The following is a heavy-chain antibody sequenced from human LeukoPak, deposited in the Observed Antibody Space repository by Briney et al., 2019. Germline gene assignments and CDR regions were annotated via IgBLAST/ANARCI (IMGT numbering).Heavy chain of an antibody. Sequence: GGSLRLSCAASGFTFSSYWMHWVRQAPGKGLEWVGRIKSKTDGGATDYAAPVKGRFTISRDDSKNTLYLQMNSLKSEDTAVYYCTTDKYSSGWYGGFDNWGQGTLVTVSS. CDR3: TTDKYSSGWYGGFDN. D-gene: IGHD6-19*01. V-gene: IGHV3-15*01. CDR1: GFTFSSYW. CDR2: IKSKTDGGAT. J-gene: IGHJ4*02.